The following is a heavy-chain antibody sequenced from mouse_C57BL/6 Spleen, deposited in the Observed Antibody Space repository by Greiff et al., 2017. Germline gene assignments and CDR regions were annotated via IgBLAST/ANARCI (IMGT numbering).Heavy chain of an antibody. Sequence: QVQLKQSGAELMRPGASVKLSCKATGYTFTGYCIEWVKQRPGHGLEWIGEILPGSGSTNYNEKFKGKATFTADTSSNTAYMQLSSLTTEDYAIYYCAIRDGYYSFAYWGQGTLVTVSA. CDR3: AIRDGYYSFAY. CDR2: ILPGSGST. J-gene: IGHJ3*01. CDR1: GYTFTGYC. D-gene: IGHD2-3*01. V-gene: IGHV1-9*01.